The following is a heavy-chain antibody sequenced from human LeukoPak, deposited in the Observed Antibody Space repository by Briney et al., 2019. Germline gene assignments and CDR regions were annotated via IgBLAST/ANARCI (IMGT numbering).Heavy chain of an antibody. Sequence: GGSLRLSCAASGFTFNTYAMTWVRQVPGKGLEWVSSITASSSNTYYAESVKGRFTISRDNSKNTVYLQIHGLRAEDTAQYYCVKGGYCSRTSCLYRAFDVWGQGTMAIVSS. J-gene: IGHJ3*01. CDR3: VKGGYCSRTSCLYRAFDV. CDR1: GFTFNTYA. V-gene: IGHV3-23*01. D-gene: IGHD2-2*03. CDR2: ITASSSNT.